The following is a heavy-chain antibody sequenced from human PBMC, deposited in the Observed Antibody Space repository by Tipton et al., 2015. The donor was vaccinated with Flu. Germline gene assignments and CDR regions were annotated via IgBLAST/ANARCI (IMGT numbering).Heavy chain of an antibody. J-gene: IGHJ4*02. D-gene: IGHD4-11*01. V-gene: IGHV1-2*02. CDR1: GYTFTAYY. Sequence: QLVQSGAGVKKPGASVKVSCKASGYTFTAYYIHWVRQAPGQGLEWMGWINPNSGGTNYAQRFQGRVIMTRDTSISTAHMEVSRLKSADTAMYYRAIPPPRLQSNFWGQGPLVTFSP. CDR2: INPNSGGT. CDR3: AIPPPRLQSNF.